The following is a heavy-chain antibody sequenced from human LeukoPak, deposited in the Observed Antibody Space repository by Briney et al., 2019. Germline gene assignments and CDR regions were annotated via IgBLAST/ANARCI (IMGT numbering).Heavy chain of an antibody. J-gene: IGHJ4*02. CDR1: GYTFTSYG. CDR3: ARVVGQLLWFGELFGYFDY. Sequence: ASVKVSCKASGYTFTSYGISWVRQAPGQGLEWMGWISAYNGNTNYAQKLQGRVTMTTDTSTSTAYMELRSLRSDDTAAYYCARVVGQLLWFGELFGYFDYWGQGTLVTVSP. V-gene: IGHV1-18*01. CDR2: ISAYNGNT. D-gene: IGHD3-10*01.